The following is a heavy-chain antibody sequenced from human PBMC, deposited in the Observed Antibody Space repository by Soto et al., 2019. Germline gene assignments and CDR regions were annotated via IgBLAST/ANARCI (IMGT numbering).Heavy chain of an antibody. Sequence: EVQLVVSGVGLVQPGGSLRLSSAASGFTFSNTWMHWVRQAPGKGLVWVSHINSDGTTTTYADSVKGRFTISRDNAKNTVHLQMNSLRAEDTAVYYCATDGSYAQHVWGQGTTVTVSS. CDR2: INSDGTTT. D-gene: IGHD2-2*01. V-gene: IGHV3-74*01. CDR1: GFTFSNTW. CDR3: ATDGSYAQHV. J-gene: IGHJ6*02.